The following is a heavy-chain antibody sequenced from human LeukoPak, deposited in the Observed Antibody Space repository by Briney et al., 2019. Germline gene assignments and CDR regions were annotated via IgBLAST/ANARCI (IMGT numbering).Heavy chain of an antibody. V-gene: IGHV3-23*01. CDR1: GFTLSSYA. CDR3: AKAPVTTCRGAYCYPFDY. J-gene: IGHJ4*02. CDR2: ISDSGNT. D-gene: IGHD2-21*01. Sequence: GGSLRLSCAASGFTLSSYAMSWVRQAPGKGLEWVSAISDSGNTYHADSVKGRFTISRDSSKNTLFLQMNRLRPEDAAVYYCAKAPVTTCRGAYCYPFDYWGQGTLVSVSS.